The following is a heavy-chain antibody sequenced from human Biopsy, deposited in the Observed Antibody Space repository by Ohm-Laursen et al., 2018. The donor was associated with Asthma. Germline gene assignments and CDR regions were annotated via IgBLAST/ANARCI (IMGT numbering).Heavy chain of an antibody. Sequence: TQTLILTCSFSGFSLRTPGVGVGWIRQSPGKALEWLAFIFWDDYNLFRPSLKRRLTIPKDPSKNQVVLTMTKMDPVDSGTYYCALSQDSGFDDRSPSWFDPWGQGTLVTVSS. CDR1: GFSLRTPGVG. V-gene: IGHV2-5*02. CDR2: IFWDDYN. J-gene: IGHJ5*02. CDR3: ALSQDSGFDDRSPSWFDP. D-gene: IGHD3-9*01.